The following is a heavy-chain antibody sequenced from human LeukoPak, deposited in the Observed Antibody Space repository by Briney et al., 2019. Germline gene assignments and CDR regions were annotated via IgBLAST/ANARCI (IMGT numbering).Heavy chain of an antibody. Sequence: SETLSLTCTVSGGSISSSSYYWGWIRQPPGKGLEWIGSIYYSGSTYYNPSLKSRVTISVDTSKNQFPLKLSSVTAADTAVYYCARVGQFNPSPRLDYWGQGTLVTVSS. J-gene: IGHJ4*02. CDR1: GGSISSSSYY. D-gene: IGHD1-26*01. V-gene: IGHV4-39*01. CDR3: ARVGQFNPSPRLDY. CDR2: IYYSGST.